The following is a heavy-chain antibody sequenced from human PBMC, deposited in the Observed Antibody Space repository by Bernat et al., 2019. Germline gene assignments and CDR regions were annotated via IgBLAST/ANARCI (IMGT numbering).Heavy chain of an antibody. CDR3: ARGAPAGPNFDY. CDR2: INHSGGT. V-gene: IGHV4-34*01. CDR1: VGSFSGHY. D-gene: IGHD6-13*01. Sequence: QVHLQQWGAGLLKPSETLSLTCAVYVGSFSGHYWTWIRQPPGKGLEWIGEINHSGGTNYNPSLKSRVTISVDTSKNQFSLKLSSVTAADTAVYYCARGAPAGPNFDYWCHVTPVTVSS. J-gene: IGHJ4*01.